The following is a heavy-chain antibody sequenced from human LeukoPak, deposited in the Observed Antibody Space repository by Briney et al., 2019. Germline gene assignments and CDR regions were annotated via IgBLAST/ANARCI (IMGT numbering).Heavy chain of an antibody. CDR1: GDSISGSY. V-gene: IGHV4-59*01. CDR2: IYYSGVT. D-gene: IGHD5-12*01. Sequence: SETLSLTCTVSGDSISGSYWSWIRQPPGKGLEWIGYIYYSGVTKYNPSFKSRVTMSVDTSKNQFSLKLRSVTATDTAVYYCARDIGGYDFGNWGQGTLVSVSS. J-gene: IGHJ4*02. CDR3: ARDIGGYDFGN.